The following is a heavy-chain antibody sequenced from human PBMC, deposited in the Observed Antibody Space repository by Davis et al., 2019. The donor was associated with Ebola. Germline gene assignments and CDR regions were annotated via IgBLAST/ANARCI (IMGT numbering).Heavy chain of an antibody. Sequence: SETLSLTCTVSGASIRGYWWSWIRQPPGKGLEWIGEINHIGSTNYNPSLKSRVTISVDTSKNQFSLKLSSVTAADTAVYYCATYRHDYYYYGMDVWGQGTTVTVSS. D-gene: IGHD4-11*01. CDR1: GASIRGYW. V-gene: IGHV4-34*01. CDR2: INHIGST. CDR3: ATYRHDYYYYGMDV. J-gene: IGHJ6*02.